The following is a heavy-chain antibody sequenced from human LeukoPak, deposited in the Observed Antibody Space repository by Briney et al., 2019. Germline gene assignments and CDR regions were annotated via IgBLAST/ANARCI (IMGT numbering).Heavy chain of an antibody. V-gene: IGHV4-59*01. D-gene: IGHD2-15*01. J-gene: IGHJ3*02. CDR1: GGSISSYY. CDR2: IYYSGST. Sequence: PSETLSLTCTVSGGSISSYYWSWIRQPPGKGLEWIGYIYYSGSTNYNPSLKSRVTISVDTSKNQFSLKLSSVTAADTAVYYCARRDPLGYCSGGSCYGDAFDIWGQGTMVTVSS. CDR3: ARRDPLGYCSGGSCYGDAFDI.